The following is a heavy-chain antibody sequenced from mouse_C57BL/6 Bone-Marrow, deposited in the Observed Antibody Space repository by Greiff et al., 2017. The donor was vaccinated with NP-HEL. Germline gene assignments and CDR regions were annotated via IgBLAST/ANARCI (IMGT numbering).Heavy chain of an antibody. V-gene: IGHV1-61*01. CDR1: GYTFTSYW. J-gene: IGHJ3*01. CDR3: ARQLRLLAWFAY. D-gene: IGHD3-2*02. Sequence: VQLQQPGAELVRPGSSVKLSCKASGYTFTSYWMDWVKQRPGQGLEWIGNIYPSDSETHYNQKFKDKATLTVEKSSSTAYMQLSSLTSEDSAVYYCARQLRLLAWFAYWGQGTLVTVSA. CDR2: IYPSDSET.